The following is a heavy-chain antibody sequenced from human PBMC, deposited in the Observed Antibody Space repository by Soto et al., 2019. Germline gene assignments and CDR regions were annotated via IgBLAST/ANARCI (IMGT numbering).Heavy chain of an antibody. CDR1: GYTLTELS. V-gene: IGHV1-24*01. J-gene: IGHJ4*02. CDR3: ATAVTLRYFDWLSLDY. D-gene: IGHD3-9*01. Sequence: ASVKVSCKVSGYTLTELSMHWVRQAPGKGLEWMGGFDPEDGETIYAQKFQGRVTMTEDTSTDTAYMELSSLRSEDTAVYYCATAVTLRYFDWLSLDYRAQRTPVTVSS. CDR2: FDPEDGET.